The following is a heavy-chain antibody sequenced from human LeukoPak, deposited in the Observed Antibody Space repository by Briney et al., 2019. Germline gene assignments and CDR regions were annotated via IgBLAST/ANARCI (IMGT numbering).Heavy chain of an antibody. CDR2: IYYSGSI. D-gene: IGHD6-13*01. J-gene: IGHJ4*02. CDR3: ARDAVVGYSKTTRD. CDR1: GGSISSSSYY. Sequence: SETLSLTCTVSGGSISSSSYYWGWIRQPPGKGLEWIGSIYYSGSIYYNPSLKSRVTISVDTSKNQFSLKLSSVTAADTAVYYCARDAVVGYSKTTRDWGQGTLVTVSS. V-gene: IGHV4-39*07.